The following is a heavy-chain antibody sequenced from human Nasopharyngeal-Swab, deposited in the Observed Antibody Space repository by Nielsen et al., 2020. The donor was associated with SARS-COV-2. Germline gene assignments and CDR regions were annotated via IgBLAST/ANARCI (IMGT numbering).Heavy chain of an antibody. J-gene: IGHJ4*02. CDR3: AKDRYCSGGACYFSGFDY. D-gene: IGHD2-15*01. Sequence: GGSLRLSCVVSGFTFSDYWLSWVRQAPGKGLEWVSGVSGSGGTTKYADSVKGRFTISRDNSKNKLYLQMHSLRVEDTAVYYCAKDRYCSGGACYFSGFDYWGLGTLVTVSS. CDR2: VSGSGGTT. CDR1: GFTFSDYW. V-gene: IGHV3-23*01.